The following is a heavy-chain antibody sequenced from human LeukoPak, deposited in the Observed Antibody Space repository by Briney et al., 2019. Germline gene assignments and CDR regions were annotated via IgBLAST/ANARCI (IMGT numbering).Heavy chain of an antibody. CDR2: ISAYNGNT. V-gene: IGHV1-18*04. CDR1: GYTFTSYG. Sequence: GASVKVSCKASGYTFTSYGTSWVRQAPGQGLEWMGWISAYNGNTNYAQKLQGRVTMTTDTSTSTAYMELRSLRSDDTAVYYCARRSYDILTGYYNFDYWGQGTLVTVSS. CDR3: ARRSYDILTGYYNFDY. D-gene: IGHD3-9*01. J-gene: IGHJ4*02.